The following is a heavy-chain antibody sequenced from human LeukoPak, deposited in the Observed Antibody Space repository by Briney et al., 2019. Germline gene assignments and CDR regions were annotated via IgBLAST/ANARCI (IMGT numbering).Heavy chain of an antibody. CDR2: IWYDGSNK. CDR3: ARDGVAGAGHDY. D-gene: IGHD6-19*01. CDR1: GFPFSNYA. J-gene: IGHJ4*02. Sequence: HPGGSLRLSCAASGFPFSNYALHWVRQAPGKGLEWVAVIWYDGSNKYYADSVKGRFTISRDNSKNTLYLQMNSLGAEDTAVYYCARDGVAGAGHDYWGQGTLVTVSS. V-gene: IGHV3-33*08.